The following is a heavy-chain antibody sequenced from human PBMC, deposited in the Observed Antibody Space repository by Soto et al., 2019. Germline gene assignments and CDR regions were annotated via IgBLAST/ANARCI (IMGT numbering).Heavy chain of an antibody. CDR1: GFTFRNYG. CDR3: ARDQLYYNDISGRPLNAFDV. CDR2: IGIGGSTK. D-gene: IGHD3-22*01. V-gene: IGHV3-48*01. J-gene: IGHJ3*01. Sequence: SLRLSCAASGFTFRNYGMNWVRQAPGKGLEWVSYIGIGGSTKYYADSVKGRFTISRDNAKNSLYLQMNSLRAEDTAVYYCARDQLYYNDISGRPLNAFDVWGQGTMVTVSS.